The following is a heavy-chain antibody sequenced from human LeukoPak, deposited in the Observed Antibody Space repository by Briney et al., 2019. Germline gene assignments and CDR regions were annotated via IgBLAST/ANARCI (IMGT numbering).Heavy chain of an antibody. CDR2: ISGSGGST. CDR3: AKDGGPYYYDSTPPAY. Sequence: GGSLRLSCAASGFTFSSYGMSWVRQAPGKGLEWVSAISGSGGSTYYADSVKGRFTISRDNSKNTLYLQMNSLRAEDTAVYYCAKDGGPYYYDSTPPAYWGQGTLVTVSS. V-gene: IGHV3-23*01. D-gene: IGHD3-22*01. J-gene: IGHJ4*02. CDR1: GFTFSSYG.